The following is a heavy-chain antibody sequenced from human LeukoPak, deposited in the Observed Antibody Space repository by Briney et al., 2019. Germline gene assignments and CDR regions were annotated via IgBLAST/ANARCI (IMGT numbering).Heavy chain of an antibody. J-gene: IGHJ4*02. D-gene: IGHD3-3*01. Sequence: PGGSLRLSCTASGFTFGSFWMSWVRQAPGKGLEWVSSISSSSSYIYYADSVKGRFTISRDNAKNSLYLQMNSLRAEDTAVYYCARDQRSGSLNDYWGQGTLVTVSS. CDR2: ISSSSSYI. CDR3: ARDQRSGSLNDY. V-gene: IGHV3-21*01. CDR1: GFTFGSFW.